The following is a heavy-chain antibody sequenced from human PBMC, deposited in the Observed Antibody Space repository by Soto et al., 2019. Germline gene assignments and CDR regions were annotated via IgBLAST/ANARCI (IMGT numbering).Heavy chain of an antibody. D-gene: IGHD2-15*01. J-gene: IGHJ3*02. CDR1: GFTFSSYW. CDR3: ARLADYCSGGSCYAWRGAFDI. CDR2: INSDGSST. Sequence: PGESLKISCAASGFTFSSYWMHWVRQAPGKGLVWVSRINSDGSSTSYADSVKGRFTISRDNAKNTLYLQMNSLRAEDTAVYYCARLADYCSGGSCYAWRGAFDIWGQGTMVTVSS. V-gene: IGHV3-74*01.